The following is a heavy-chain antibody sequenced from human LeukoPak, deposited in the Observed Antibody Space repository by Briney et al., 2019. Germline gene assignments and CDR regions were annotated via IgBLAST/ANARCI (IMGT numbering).Heavy chain of an antibody. V-gene: IGHV3-21*01. CDR1: GFTFSSYS. CDR3: ARDPSAAAGFDY. D-gene: IGHD6-13*01. Sequence: KAGGSLRLSCAASGFTFSSYSMDWVRQAPGKGLEWVSSISSSSSYIYYADSVKGRFTISRDNAKNSLYLQMNSLRAEDTAVYYCARDPSAAAGFDYWGQGTLVTVSS. CDR2: ISSSSSYI. J-gene: IGHJ4*02.